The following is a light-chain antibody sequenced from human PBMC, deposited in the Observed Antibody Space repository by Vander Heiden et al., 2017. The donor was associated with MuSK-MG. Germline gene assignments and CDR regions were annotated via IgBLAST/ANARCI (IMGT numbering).Light chain of an antibody. CDR2: EIS. V-gene: IGLV2-14*01. Sequence: QSALSQPASVSGSPGQSITISCTGTSSDVGGYYYVSWSHKHPGKAPKLMIYEISNRPAGVANRFSVSKSGNTASLTISGLQGEAAAEYYCRPDTSSSSLVFGGGTKLTVL. CDR3: RPDTSSSSLV. CDR1: SSDVGGYYY. J-gene: IGLJ2*01.